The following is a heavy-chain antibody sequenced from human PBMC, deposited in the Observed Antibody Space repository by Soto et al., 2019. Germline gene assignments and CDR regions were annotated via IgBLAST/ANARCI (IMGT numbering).Heavy chain of an antibody. V-gene: IGHV4-30-4*01. CDR3: PRREFWSGFEY. J-gene: IGHJ4*02. CDR1: GGSISSGDYY. D-gene: IGHD3-3*01. Sequence: SETLSLTCTVSGGSISSGDYYWSWIRQPPGKGLEWIGYIYYSGSTYYNPSLKSRVTISVDTSKNQFSLKLSSVTAADTAVYYCPRREFWSGFEYWGQGTLVTVSS. CDR2: IYYSGST.